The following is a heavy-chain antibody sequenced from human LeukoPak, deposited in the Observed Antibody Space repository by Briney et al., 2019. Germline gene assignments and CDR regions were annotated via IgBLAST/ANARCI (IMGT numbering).Heavy chain of an antibody. Sequence: GGSLRLSCVASGFTLSSHWMSWVRQAPGKGLEWVANINQDGSAKYFVDSVKGRFTISRDNSKNSLYLQMNSLRTEDTALYYCAKDRGSSSWYTFDPWGQGTLVTVSS. D-gene: IGHD6-13*01. CDR1: GFTLSSHW. J-gene: IGHJ5*02. CDR2: INQDGSAK. V-gene: IGHV3-7*03. CDR3: AKDRGSSSWYTFDP.